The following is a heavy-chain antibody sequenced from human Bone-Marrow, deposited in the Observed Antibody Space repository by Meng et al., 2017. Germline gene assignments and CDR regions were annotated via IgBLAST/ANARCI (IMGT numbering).Heavy chain of an antibody. D-gene: IGHD3-9*01. V-gene: IGHV3-23*01. CDR2: ITSSHAT. J-gene: IGHJ4*02. CDR3: TKGARLVDY. Sequence: GESLKISCAASGFTFTENSMAWVRQAPGKGLQWVSAITSSHATFYAHSMKGRFNISRDNSKNTVYLQMNSLGAEDTAMYYCTKGARLVDYWGQGTLVTVSS. CDR1: GFTFTENS.